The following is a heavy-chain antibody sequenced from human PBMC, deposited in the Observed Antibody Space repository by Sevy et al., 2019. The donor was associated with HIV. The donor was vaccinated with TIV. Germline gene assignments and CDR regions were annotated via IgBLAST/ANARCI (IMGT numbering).Heavy chain of an antibody. Sequence: GGSLRLSCAASGFIFSTYGIHWVRQAPGKGLEWVAVISFDGSDKYYADSVRGRFTISRDNSKNTLFLQMNSLRLEDTAFYYCARDAGYSTDWYPSDYWGQGTLVTVSS. J-gene: IGHJ4*02. CDR3: ARDAGYSTDWYPSDY. V-gene: IGHV3-30*03. CDR1: GFIFSTYG. CDR2: ISFDGSDK. D-gene: IGHD6-19*01.